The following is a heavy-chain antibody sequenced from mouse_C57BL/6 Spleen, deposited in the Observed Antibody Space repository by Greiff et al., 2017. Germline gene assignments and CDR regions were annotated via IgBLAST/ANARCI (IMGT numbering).Heavy chain of an antibody. V-gene: IGHV1-18*01. Sequence: VQLQQSGPELVKPGASVKIPCKASGYTFTDYNMDWVKQSHGKSLEWIGDINPNNGGTIYNQKFKGKATLTVDKSSSTAYMELRSLTSEDTAVYYCARRGHYDYAMDYWGQGTSVTVSS. CDR3: ARRGHYDYAMDY. J-gene: IGHJ4*01. D-gene: IGHD1-1*01. CDR2: INPNNGGT. CDR1: GYTFTDYN.